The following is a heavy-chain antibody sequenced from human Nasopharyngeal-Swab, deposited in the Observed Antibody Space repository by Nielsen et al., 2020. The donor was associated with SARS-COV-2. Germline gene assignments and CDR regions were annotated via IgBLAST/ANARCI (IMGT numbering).Heavy chain of an antibody. D-gene: IGHD6-13*01. J-gene: IGHJ4*02. CDR3: VRPQDSSTWYPFAH. V-gene: IGHV3-30*03. CDR2: ISYDGCLK. Sequence: SLRLSCAPSRLTLSDYGIHCVSQSAGDGLEWVDLISYDGCLKYYGDSVKGRFTISRDHSRNTVELQMSSLRPEDKGLYYCVRPQDSSTWYPFAHWGRGTLVSVSS. CDR1: RLTLSDYG.